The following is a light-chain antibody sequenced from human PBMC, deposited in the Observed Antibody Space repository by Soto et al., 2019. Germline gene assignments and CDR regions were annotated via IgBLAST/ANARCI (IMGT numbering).Light chain of an antibody. Sequence: DIQMTQSPSTLSGSVGDRVTITCRASQTISSWLAWYQQKPGKAPKLLIYKASTLKSGVPSRFSGSGSGTDFTLTINSLQPEDFATYYCQQGYTSSITFGQGTRLEIK. CDR3: QQGYTSSIT. CDR2: KAS. CDR1: QTISSW. V-gene: IGKV1-5*03. J-gene: IGKJ5*01.